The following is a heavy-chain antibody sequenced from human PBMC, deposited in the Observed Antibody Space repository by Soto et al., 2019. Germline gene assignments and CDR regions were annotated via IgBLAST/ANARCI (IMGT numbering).Heavy chain of an antibody. J-gene: IGHJ5*02. CDR1: GGTFSSYA. Sequence: SVKVSCKASGGTFSSYAISWVRQAPGQGLEWMGGIIPIFGTANYAQKFQGRVTITADESTSTAYMELSSLRSEDTAVYYCARVTTRMATISWFDPWGQGTLVTVPQ. V-gene: IGHV1-69*13. D-gene: IGHD5-12*01. CDR2: IIPIFGTA. CDR3: ARVTTRMATISWFDP.